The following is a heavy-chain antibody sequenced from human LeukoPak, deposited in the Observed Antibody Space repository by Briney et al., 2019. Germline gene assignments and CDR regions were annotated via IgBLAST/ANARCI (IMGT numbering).Heavy chain of an antibody. J-gene: IGHJ4*02. Sequence: GGSLRLSCAASGFTFSSYAMSWVRQAPGKGLEWVSAISGSGGSTYYADSVKGRFTISRDNSKNSLYLQMNSLRAEDTAVYYCATYGTSGFDYWGQGTLVTVSS. CDR3: ATYGTSGFDY. D-gene: IGHD3-10*01. CDR2: ISGSGGST. CDR1: GFTFSSYA. V-gene: IGHV3-23*01.